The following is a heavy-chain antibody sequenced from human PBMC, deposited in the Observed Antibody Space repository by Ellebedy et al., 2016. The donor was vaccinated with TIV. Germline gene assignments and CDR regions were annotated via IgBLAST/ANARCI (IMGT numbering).Heavy chain of an antibody. V-gene: IGHV1-18*04. CDR2: ISAYNGNT. J-gene: IGHJ3*02. CDR3: ARAPGYCGGDCYDDAFDI. CDR1: GYTFTSYG. Sequence: ASVKVSCXASGYTFTSYGISWVRQAPGQGLEWMGWISAYNGNTNYAQKLQGRVTMTTDTSTSTAYMELRSLRSDDTAVYYCARAPGYCGGDCYDDAFDIWGQGTMVTVSS. D-gene: IGHD2-21*02.